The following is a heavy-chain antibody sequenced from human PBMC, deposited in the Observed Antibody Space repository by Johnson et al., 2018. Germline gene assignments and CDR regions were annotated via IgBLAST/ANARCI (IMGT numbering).Heavy chain of an antibody. J-gene: IGHJ1*01. CDR2: ISSNSAYI. CDR1: GFTFSRYT. Sequence: VQLVESGGGLVKPGGSLRLSCAASGFTFSRYTLNWVRQAPGKGLEWVSSISSNSAYIYYADSVKGRFTISRDNAKNSLYLQMNSLRAEDTAVYYCAREWEEMATITRYFQHWGQGTLVTVSS. CDR3: AREWEEMATITRYFQH. V-gene: IGHV3-21*01. D-gene: IGHD5-24*01.